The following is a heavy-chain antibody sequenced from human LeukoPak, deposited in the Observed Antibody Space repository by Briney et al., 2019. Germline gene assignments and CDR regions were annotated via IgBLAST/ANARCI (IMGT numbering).Heavy chain of an antibody. CDR3: TTVRLLWFGELSTNDAFDI. Sequence: GGSLRLSCAASGFTFSSYGMHWVRQAPGKGLEWVAVISYDGSNKYYADSVKGRFTISRDNSKNTLYLQMNSLKTEDTAVYYCTTVRLLWFGELSTNDAFDIWGQGTMVTVSS. D-gene: IGHD3-10*01. V-gene: IGHV3-30*03. CDR2: ISYDGSNK. J-gene: IGHJ3*02. CDR1: GFTFSSYG.